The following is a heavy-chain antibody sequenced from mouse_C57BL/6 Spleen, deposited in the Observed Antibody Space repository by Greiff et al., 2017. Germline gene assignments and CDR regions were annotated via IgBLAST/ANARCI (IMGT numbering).Heavy chain of an antibody. J-gene: IGHJ4*01. Sequence: EVQLQQSGPELVKPGASVKISCKASGYSFNDYNMNWVKQSNGKSLEWIGVINPNSGTTSSNQKFKGKATLTVDQSSSTAYMQLNSLTSEDSAVYYCGRGYYSNLCYAMDYWGQGTSVTVSS. V-gene: IGHV1-39*01. CDR3: GRGYYSNLCYAMDY. CDR2: INPNSGTT. CDR1: GYSFNDYN. D-gene: IGHD2-5*01.